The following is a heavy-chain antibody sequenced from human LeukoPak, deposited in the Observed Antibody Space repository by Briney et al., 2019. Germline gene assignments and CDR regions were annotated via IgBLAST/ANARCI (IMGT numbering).Heavy chain of an antibody. D-gene: IGHD1-26*01. V-gene: IGHV3-7*01. J-gene: IGHJ6*03. CDR2: INQDGSEK. CDR3: ARDLRWELLRLPYYYYYMDV. Sequence: GGSLRLSGAASGFTFSSYWMTWVRQAPGKGLEWVANINQDGSEKYYVDSVKGRFTISRDNAKNSLYLQMNSLRAEDTAVYYCARDLRWELLRLPYYYYYMDVWGKGTTVTVSS. CDR1: GFTFSSYW.